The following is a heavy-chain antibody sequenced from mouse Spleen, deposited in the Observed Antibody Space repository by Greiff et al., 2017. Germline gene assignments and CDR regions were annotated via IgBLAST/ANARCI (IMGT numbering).Heavy chain of an antibody. CDR1: GYTFTDYY. CDR3: ASSRLLRRFAY. Sequence: VQLQQSGPELVKPGASVKISCKASGYTFTDYYMNWVKQSHGKSLEWIGDINPNNGGTSYNQKFKGKATLTVDKSSSTAYMELRSLTSEDSAVYYCASSRLLRRFAYWGQGTLVTVSA. J-gene: IGHJ3*01. CDR2: INPNNGGT. V-gene: IGHV1-26*01. D-gene: IGHD2-3*01.